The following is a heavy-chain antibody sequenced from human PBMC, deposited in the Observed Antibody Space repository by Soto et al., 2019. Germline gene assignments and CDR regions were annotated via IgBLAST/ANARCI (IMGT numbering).Heavy chain of an antibody. Sequence: GGSLRLSCAASGFTFSSYAMSWVRQAPGKGLEWVSAISGSGGSTYYADSVKGRFTISRDNSKNTLYLQMNSLRAEDTAVYYCANTGCSSTSCYSYYYYYMDVWGKGTTVTVSS. CDR2: ISGSGGST. CDR3: ANTGCSSTSCYSYYYYYMDV. CDR1: GFTFSSYA. J-gene: IGHJ6*03. V-gene: IGHV3-23*01. D-gene: IGHD2-2*01.